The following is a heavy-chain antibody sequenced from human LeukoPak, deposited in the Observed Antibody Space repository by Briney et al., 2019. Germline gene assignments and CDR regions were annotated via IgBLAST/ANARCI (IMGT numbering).Heavy chain of an antibody. CDR3: TTRGSAGTRVFDY. V-gene: IGHV3-15*01. J-gene: IGHJ4*02. Sequence: PGGSLRLSCAASGFTFSNAWMSWVRQAPGKGLEWVGRIKSKTDGGTTDYAAPVKGRSTISRDDSKNTLYLQMNSLKTEDTAVYYCTTRGSAGTRVFDYWGQGTLVTVSS. D-gene: IGHD6-13*01. CDR2: IKSKTDGGTT. CDR1: GFTFSNAW.